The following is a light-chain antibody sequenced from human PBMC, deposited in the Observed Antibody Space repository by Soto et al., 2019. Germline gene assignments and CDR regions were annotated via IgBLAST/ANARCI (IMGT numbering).Light chain of an antibody. J-gene: IGKJ1*01. CDR1: QSVSSN. CDR3: QQYNNWPPT. V-gene: IGKV3-15*01. Sequence: EIVMTQSPATLSVSPGERATLSCRASQSVSSNLAWYQQKPGQAPRLLIYGASTRATGIPARFSGSGSGTEFTLTISGLQSEEFAVYYCQQYNNWPPTFGQGTKVEIK. CDR2: GAS.